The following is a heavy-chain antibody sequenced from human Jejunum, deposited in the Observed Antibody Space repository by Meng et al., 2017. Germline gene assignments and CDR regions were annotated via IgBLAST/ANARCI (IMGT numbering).Heavy chain of an antibody. CDR1: GGSISSYS. J-gene: IGHJ4*02. V-gene: IGHV4-4*07. CDR3: ARGDYCSGGSCYSNYFDH. CDR2: IYSSGST. D-gene: IGHD2-15*01. Sequence: SETLSLTCTVSGGSISSYSWSWIRQPAGQGLEWMARIYSSGSTNYNPSLKSRVTMTVDTYTNQSSLRLNCVTAADTAVYYCARGDYCSGGSCYSNYFDHWGQGTLVTVSS.